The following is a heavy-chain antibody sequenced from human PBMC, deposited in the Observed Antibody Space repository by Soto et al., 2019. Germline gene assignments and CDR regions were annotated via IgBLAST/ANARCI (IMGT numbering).Heavy chain of an antibody. D-gene: IGHD1-26*01. CDR3: AKGGATQDGY. V-gene: IGHV3-30*18. J-gene: IGHJ4*02. CDR1: GFTFSSYG. CDR2: ISYDGSNK. Sequence: QVQLVESGGGVVQPGRSLRLSCAASGFTFSSYGMHWVRQAPGKGLEWVAVISYDGSNKYYADSVKGRFTISRDNSQHPLSLPMTSLRPQDTAVYYCAKGGATQDGYWCQGTLVTVSS.